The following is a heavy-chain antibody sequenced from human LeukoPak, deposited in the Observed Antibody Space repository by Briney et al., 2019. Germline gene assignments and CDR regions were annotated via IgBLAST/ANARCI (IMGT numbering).Heavy chain of an antibody. CDR2: IDWDDDI. CDR1: GFSLSTSGMC. V-gene: IGHV2-70*12. J-gene: IGHJ6*02. CDR3: AHCHYYFYGMDV. Sequence: ESGPTLVNPTQTLTLTCSFSGFSLSTSGMCVSWIRQPPGKALEWLARIDWDDDIYYNTSLETRLTISKDTSTNQVVLIMTNMDPVDTATYYCAHCHYYFYGMDVWGQGTTVTVSS.